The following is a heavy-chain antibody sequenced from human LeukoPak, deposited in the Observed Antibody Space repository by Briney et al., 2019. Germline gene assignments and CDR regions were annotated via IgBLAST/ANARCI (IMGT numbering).Heavy chain of an antibody. Sequence: SVKVSCKASGGTFGSYAISWVRQAPGQGLEWMGGIIPIFGTANYAQKFQGRVTITTDESTSTAYMELSSLRSEDTAVYYCARDGGGSGGNWFDPWGQGTLVTVSS. CDR1: GGTFGSYA. D-gene: IGHD2-15*01. CDR2: IIPIFGTA. J-gene: IGHJ5*02. V-gene: IGHV1-69*05. CDR3: ARDGGGSGGNWFDP.